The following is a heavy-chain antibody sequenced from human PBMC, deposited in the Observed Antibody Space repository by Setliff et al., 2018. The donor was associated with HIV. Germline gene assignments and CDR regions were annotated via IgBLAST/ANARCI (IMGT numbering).Heavy chain of an antibody. D-gene: IGHD2-15*01. J-gene: IGHJ4*02. Sequence: GYTFTNYYMHWMRQAPGQGLEWMGVVNTVGGGASYAQKFQGRLTVTRDTSTSTVYMELSSLRSEDTAVYYCAREGQVVVTAKGFDYWGLGTLVTVSS. V-gene: IGHV1-46*01. CDR2: VNTVGGGA. CDR1: GYTFTNYY. CDR3: AREGQVVVTAKGFDY.